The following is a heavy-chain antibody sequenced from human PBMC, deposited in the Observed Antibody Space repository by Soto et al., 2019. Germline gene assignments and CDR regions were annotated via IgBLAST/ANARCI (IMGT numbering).Heavy chain of an antibody. V-gene: IGHV3-48*03. CDR2: ISSSGSTI. D-gene: IGHD6-6*01. Sequence: LRLSCAASGFTFSSYEMNWVRQAPGKGLEWVSYISSSGSTIYYADSVKGRFTISRDNAKNSLYLQMNSLRAEDTAVYYCARGGDSSSFGYYGMDVWGQGTTVTVSS. CDR1: GFTFSSYE. CDR3: ARGGDSSSFGYYGMDV. J-gene: IGHJ6*02.